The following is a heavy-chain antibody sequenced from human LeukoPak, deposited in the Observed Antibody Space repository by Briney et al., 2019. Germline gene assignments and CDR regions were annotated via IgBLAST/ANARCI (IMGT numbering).Heavy chain of an antibody. V-gene: IGHV3-66*01. CDR1: GFTVSSNY. CDR2: IYSGGST. CDR3: AKAHGSPPPFTDY. Sequence: GGSLRLSCAASGFTVSSNYMSWVRQAPGKGLEGVSVIYSGGSTYYADSVKGRFTISRDNSKNTLYLQMNSLRAEDTAVYYCAKAHGSPPPFTDYWGQGTLVTVSS. J-gene: IGHJ4*02. D-gene: IGHD1-26*01.